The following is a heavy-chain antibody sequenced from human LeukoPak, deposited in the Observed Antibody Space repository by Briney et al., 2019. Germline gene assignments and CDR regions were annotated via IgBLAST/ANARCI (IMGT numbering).Heavy chain of an antibody. D-gene: IGHD1-26*01. Sequence: ASVKVSCKASGYTFTTYGITWVRQAPGQGREWVGWISPYNGNTDYAQKLHGRVTMTTDTSPIQAYVAARSLCYDHTGVYYCARDHVASGSYSSGERVNWGQGTLVTVSS. CDR2: ISPYNGNT. V-gene: IGHV1-18*01. CDR3: ARDHVASGSYSSGERVN. J-gene: IGHJ4*02. CDR1: GYTFTTYG.